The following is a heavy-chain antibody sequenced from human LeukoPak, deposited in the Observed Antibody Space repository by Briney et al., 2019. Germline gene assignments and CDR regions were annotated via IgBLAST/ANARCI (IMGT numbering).Heavy chain of an antibody. J-gene: IGHJ5*02. CDR3: ARGGTTVTPGLLWFDP. CDR1: RGSISSHY. Sequence: PSETLSLTCSVSRGSISSHYWSWIRQPPGKGLEWIGYIYYSGSTKYNPSLKSRVTISVDTSKNQFSLKLSSVTAADTAVYYCARGGTTVTPGLLWFDPWGQGTLVTVSS. V-gene: IGHV4-59*11. CDR2: IYYSGST. D-gene: IGHD4-17*01.